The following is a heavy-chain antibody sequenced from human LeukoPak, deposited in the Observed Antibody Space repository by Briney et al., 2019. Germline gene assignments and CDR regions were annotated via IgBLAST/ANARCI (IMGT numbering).Heavy chain of an antibody. J-gene: IGHJ3*02. Sequence: ASVKVSCKASGYTITNNYMHWVRQAPGQGLEWMGVINPSGTGTSYAQKFQGRITMSRDTSTSTVYMELSSLRSEDTAVYYCARDYGDYFDAFDIWGQGTMVTVSS. CDR3: ARDYGDYFDAFDI. CDR1: GYTITNNY. D-gene: IGHD4-17*01. V-gene: IGHV1-46*01. CDR2: INPSGTGT.